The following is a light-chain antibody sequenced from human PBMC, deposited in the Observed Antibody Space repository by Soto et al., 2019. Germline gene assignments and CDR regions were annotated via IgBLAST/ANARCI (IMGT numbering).Light chain of an antibody. V-gene: IGLV3-21*04. CDR3: QVWDSSSDVV. CDR1: NIGSKS. Sequence: SYELTQPPSVSVAPGKTARITCGGNNIGSKSVHGYQQKPGQAPVLVIYYDNDRPSGIPERFSGSKSGNTATLTISRVEVGDEADYYCQVWDSSSDVVFGGGTKVTVL. CDR2: YDN. J-gene: IGLJ2*01.